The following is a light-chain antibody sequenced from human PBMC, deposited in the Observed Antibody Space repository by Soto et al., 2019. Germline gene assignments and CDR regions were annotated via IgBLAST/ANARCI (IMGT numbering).Light chain of an antibody. CDR3: QQYKSFSLT. CDR1: QSIDSW. J-gene: IGKJ4*01. CDR2: KTS. V-gene: IGKV1-5*03. Sequence: DIQMTQSPSTLSASVGDRVTITCRASQSIDSWLAWYQQKPGKAPNLLIYKTSNVESGVPSRFSGSGSGTEFSLTISSLQPDDFATYYCQQYKSFSLTFGGGTRVEVK.